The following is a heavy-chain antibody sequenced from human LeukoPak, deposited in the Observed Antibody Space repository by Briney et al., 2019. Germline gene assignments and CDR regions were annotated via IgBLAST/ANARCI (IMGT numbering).Heavy chain of an antibody. V-gene: IGHV4-39*02. D-gene: IGHD5-24*01. CDR3: ARETLDAEMATIAPVFDY. CDR1: GGSISSSSYY. J-gene: IGHJ4*02. Sequence: SETLSLTCTVSGGSISSSSYYWGWIRQPPGKGLEWIGSIYYSGSTYYNPSLKSRVTISVDTSKNQFSLKLSSVTAADTAVYYCARETLDAEMATIAPVFDYWGQGTLVTVSS. CDR2: IYYSGST.